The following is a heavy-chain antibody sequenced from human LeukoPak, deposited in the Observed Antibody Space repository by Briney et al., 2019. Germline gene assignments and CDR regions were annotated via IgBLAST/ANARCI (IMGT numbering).Heavy chain of an antibody. CDR2: IIPIFGTA. V-gene: IGHV1-69*13. D-gene: IGHD3-22*01. Sequence: ASVKVSCKASGGTFSSYAISWVRQAPGQGLEWMGGIIPIFGTANYAQKFQGRVTITADESTSTAYMELSSLRSEDTAVYYCASRRPYYYDSSGYMEHWGQGTLVTVSS. CDR1: GGTFSSYA. CDR3: ASRRPYYYDSSGYMEH. J-gene: IGHJ1*01.